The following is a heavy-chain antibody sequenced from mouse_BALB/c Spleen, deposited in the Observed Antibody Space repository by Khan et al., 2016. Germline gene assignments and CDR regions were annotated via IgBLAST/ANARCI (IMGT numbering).Heavy chain of an antibody. CDR2: IDPANGNT. V-gene: IGHV14-3*02. J-gene: IGHJ2*01. CDR1: GFNIKDTY. CDR3: ARANYFYY. Sequence: VQLQQPGAELVKPGASVKLSCTASGFNIKDTYMHWVKQRPEQGLEWIGRIDPANGNTKYDPKFQGKATITADKSSNTAYLQLSSLTSEDTAVYYCARANYFYYWGQGTTLTVSS.